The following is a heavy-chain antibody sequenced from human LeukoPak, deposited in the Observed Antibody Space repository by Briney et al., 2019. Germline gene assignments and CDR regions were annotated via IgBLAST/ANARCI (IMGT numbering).Heavy chain of an antibody. D-gene: IGHD3-9*01. CDR3: ARALKVRYFDWLLPRY. V-gene: IGHV3-30*04. J-gene: IGHJ4*02. Sequence: GESLRLSCAASGFTFSSYAMHWVRQAPGKGLEWVAVISYDGSNKYYADSVKGRFTISRDNSKNTLYLQMNSLRAEDTAVYYCARALKVRYFDWLLPRYWGQGTLVTVSS. CDR2: ISYDGSNK. CDR1: GFTFSSYA.